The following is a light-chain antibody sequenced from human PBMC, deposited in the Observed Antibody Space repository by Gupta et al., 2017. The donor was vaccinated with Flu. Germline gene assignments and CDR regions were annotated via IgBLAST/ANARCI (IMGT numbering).Light chain of an antibody. CDR1: HNIGVY. Sequence: PSPLAASVGERVTITCRASHNIGVYLNWYQQKPGKAPQLLMYTAAILQTGVPSRFSGSRSGTDFTLTINGLQPEDIGTYYCQQSYGTRWTFGQGTKVGI. J-gene: IGKJ1*01. CDR3: QQSYGTRWT. CDR2: TAA. V-gene: IGKV1-39*01.